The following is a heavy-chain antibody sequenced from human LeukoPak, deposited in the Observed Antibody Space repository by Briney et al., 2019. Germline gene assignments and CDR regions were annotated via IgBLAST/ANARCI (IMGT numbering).Heavy chain of an antibody. CDR3: AKTASSGYYLGAFDI. CDR2: IYTSGST. CDR1: GGSISSYC. D-gene: IGHD3-3*01. V-gene: IGHV4-4*09. J-gene: IGHJ3*02. Sequence: SETLSLTCTVSGGSISSYCWSWIRQPPGKGLEWIGYIYTSGSTNYNPSLKSRVTISVDTSKNQFSLKLSSVTAADTAVYYCAKTASSGYYLGAFDIWGQGTMVTVSS.